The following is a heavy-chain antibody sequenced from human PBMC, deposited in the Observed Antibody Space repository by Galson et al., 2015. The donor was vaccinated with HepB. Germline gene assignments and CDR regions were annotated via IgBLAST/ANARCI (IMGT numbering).Heavy chain of an antibody. J-gene: IGHJ4*02. D-gene: IGHD4-17*01. CDR1: SGPISSDYHY. CDR2: IFHRGNT. V-gene: IGHV4-39*07. Sequence: SETLSLTCTVSSGPISSDYHYWGWIRQPPGKGLEWIGAIFHRGNTYHNSSLKSRITISVDTSKNQFSLTLSSLTAADTAIYFCARNFYGDSLAFDYWGQGNLVTVSS. CDR3: ARNFYGDSLAFDY.